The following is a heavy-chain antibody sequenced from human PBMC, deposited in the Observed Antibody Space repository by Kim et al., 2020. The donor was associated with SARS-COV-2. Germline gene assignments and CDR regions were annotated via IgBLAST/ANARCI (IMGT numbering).Heavy chain of an antibody. J-gene: IGHJ6*02. V-gene: IGHV4-59*13. CDR3: ARAWGYFGGYGMDV. CDR1: GGSISSYY. D-gene: IGHD3-16*01. CDR2: IYYSGST. Sequence: SETLSLTCTVSGGSISSYYWSWIRQPPGKGLEWIGYIYYSGSTNYNPSLKSRVTISVDTSKNQFSLKLSSVTAADTAVYYCARAWGYFGGYGMDVWGQGTTVTVSS.